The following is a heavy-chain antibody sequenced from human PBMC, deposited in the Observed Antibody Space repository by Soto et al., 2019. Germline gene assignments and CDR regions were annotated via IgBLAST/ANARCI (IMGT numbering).Heavy chain of an antibody. CDR1: GGTFNTYT. D-gene: IGHD2-2*01. V-gene: IGHV1-69*02. CDR3: AREASEYSTFYHMDV. Sequence: QVQLVQSGAEVKKPGSSVKVSCKASGGTFNTYTVSWVRQAPGQGLEWMGRIIPILDIANYAQKFQGRVTIAADKSTNTAYMELSSLRSEDTAVYYCAREASEYSTFYHMDVWGKGTTVTVSS. CDR2: IIPILDIA. J-gene: IGHJ6*03.